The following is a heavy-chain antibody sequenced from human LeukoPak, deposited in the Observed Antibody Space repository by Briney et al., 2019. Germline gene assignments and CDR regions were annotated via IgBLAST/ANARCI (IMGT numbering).Heavy chain of an antibody. J-gene: IGHJ4*02. CDR3: AREVYNYHDSSGYYPDY. Sequence: GGSLRLSCAASGFTFSSYAMHWVRQAPGKGLEWVAVISYDGSNKYYADSVKGRFTISRDNSKNTLYLQMNSLRAEDTAVYYCAREVYNYHDSSGYYPDYWGQGTLVTVSS. CDR2: ISYDGSNK. CDR1: GFTFSSYA. V-gene: IGHV3-30*01. D-gene: IGHD3-22*01.